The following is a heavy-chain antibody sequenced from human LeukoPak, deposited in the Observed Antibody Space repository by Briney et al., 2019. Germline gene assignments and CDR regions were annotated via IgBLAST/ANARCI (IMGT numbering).Heavy chain of an antibody. V-gene: IGHV3-23*01. CDR3: GKGNTASRPGFVD. CDR1: GFTFTNYE. CDR2: ISGSGDSV. Sequence: GGSLRLSCAASGFTFTNYEMSWVRQAPGKGLEWLSSISGSGDSVFYADSVKGRFTISRDNPLNTLHLQMNSLRAEDTAFYYCGKGNTASRPGFVDWGQGTLVTVSS. D-gene: IGHD5-18*01. J-gene: IGHJ4*02.